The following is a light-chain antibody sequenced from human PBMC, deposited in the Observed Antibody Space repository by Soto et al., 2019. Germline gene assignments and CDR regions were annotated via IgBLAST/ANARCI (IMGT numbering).Light chain of an antibody. Sequence: EIVLTQSPATLSLSPGERATRSCRASQSVSSYLAWYQQKPGQAPRLLIYDASNRATGTPARFSGSGSGTDFTLTVSSLEPEDFAVYYCQQRSNWPPVTFGQGTRLEIK. V-gene: IGKV3-11*01. CDR2: DAS. J-gene: IGKJ5*01. CDR1: QSVSSY. CDR3: QQRSNWPPVT.